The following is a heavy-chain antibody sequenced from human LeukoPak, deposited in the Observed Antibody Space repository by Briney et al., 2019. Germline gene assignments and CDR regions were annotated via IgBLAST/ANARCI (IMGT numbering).Heavy chain of an antibody. Sequence: GASLKIPCKGSGYSFTCYWIAWVRRMPGKGLVWMGVIYPGDSDTRYSPSFQGQVTISADKSISTAYLQWSSLKASDTAMYYCARTNDYGGNSGTFGYWGQGTLVTVAS. CDR2: IYPGDSDT. CDR3: ARTNDYGGNSGTFGY. CDR1: GYSFTCYW. J-gene: IGHJ4*02. D-gene: IGHD4-23*01. V-gene: IGHV5-51*01.